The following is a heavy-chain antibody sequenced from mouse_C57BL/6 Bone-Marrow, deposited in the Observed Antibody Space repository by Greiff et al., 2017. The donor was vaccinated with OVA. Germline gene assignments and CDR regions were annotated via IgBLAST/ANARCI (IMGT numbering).Heavy chain of an antibody. Sequence: DVKLVESGGDLVKPGGSLKLSCAASGFTFSSYGMSWVRQTPDKRLEWVATISSGGSYTYYPDSVKGRFTISRDNAKNTLYLQMSSLKSEDTAMYYCARPDYGGCAYWGQGTLVTVSA. D-gene: IGHD2-4*01. CDR2: ISSGGSYT. J-gene: IGHJ3*01. CDR3: ARPDYGGCAY. V-gene: IGHV5-6*02. CDR1: GFTFSSYG.